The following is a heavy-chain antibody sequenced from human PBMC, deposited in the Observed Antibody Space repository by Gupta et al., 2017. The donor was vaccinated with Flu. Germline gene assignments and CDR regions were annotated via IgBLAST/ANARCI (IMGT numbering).Heavy chain of an antibody. D-gene: IGHD4-4*01. Sequence: EVQLVESGGGLVQPGGSLRLSCAASGFTSSSYAMHWVRQAPGKGLEYVSAISSNGGSTYYANSVKGRFTISRDNSKNTLYLQMGSLRAEDMAVYYCARDKAPFTVTLAQGYGMDVWGQGTTVTVSS. V-gene: IGHV3-64*01. CDR2: ISSNGGST. J-gene: IGHJ6*02. CDR1: GFTSSSYA. CDR3: ARDKAPFTVTLAQGYGMDV.